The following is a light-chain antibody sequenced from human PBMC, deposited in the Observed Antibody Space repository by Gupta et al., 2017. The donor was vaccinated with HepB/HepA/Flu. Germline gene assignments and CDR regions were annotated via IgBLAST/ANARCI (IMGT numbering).Light chain of an antibody. CDR1: QSVRNNF. V-gene: IGKV3-20*01. CDR2: RAS. J-gene: IGKJ2*01. CDR3: QQDGSTPYT. Sequence: EIVLTQSPGTLSLSPGERVSLSCRASQSVRNNFLAWYQQKPGQAPRLLISRASGRATGIPDRFSGSGSGTDFTLTISRLEPEDFAVYHCQQDGSTPYTFGQGTRVEIK.